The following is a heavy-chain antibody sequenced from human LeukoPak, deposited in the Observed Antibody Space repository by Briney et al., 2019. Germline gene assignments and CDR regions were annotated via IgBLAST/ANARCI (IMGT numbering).Heavy chain of an antibody. V-gene: IGHV3-7*01. CDR1: GFTFSTYW. CDR2: IKKDGNEK. CDR3: ARFRAATGPLKADWFDP. D-gene: IGHD6-13*01. Sequence: PGGSLRLSCAASGFTFSTYWMTWVRQAPGKGLEWVANIKKDGNEKYYVDSVKGRFTISRDNAKNSLYLQMNSLRAEDTAVYYCARFRAATGPLKADWFDPWGQGTLVTVSS. J-gene: IGHJ5*02.